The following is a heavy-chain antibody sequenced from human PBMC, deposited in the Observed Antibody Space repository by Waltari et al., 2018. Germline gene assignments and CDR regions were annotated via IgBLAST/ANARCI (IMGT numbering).Heavy chain of an antibody. CDR1: GFTFSTYA. J-gene: IGHJ4*02. D-gene: IGHD4-17*01. Sequence: EVQLLESGGGLVQPGGSLRLSCAASGFTFSTYAMTWVRQAPGKGLEWASTINYSGSATFYTDSVKGRFTISRDNSKNTVYLQMNSLRGDDTAVYYCAKGTVNYGFLFDYWGQGTLVTVSS. CDR2: INYSGSAT. CDR3: AKGTVNYGFLFDY. V-gene: IGHV3-23*01.